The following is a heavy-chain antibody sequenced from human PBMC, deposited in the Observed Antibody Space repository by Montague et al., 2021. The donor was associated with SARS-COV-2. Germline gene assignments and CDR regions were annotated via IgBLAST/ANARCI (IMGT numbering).Heavy chain of an antibody. D-gene: IGHD6-19*01. CDR1: GGSISNYY. CDR3: ARESGYSSGWRYYYGMDV. J-gene: IGHJ6*02. CDR2: LYTSGST. V-gene: IGHV4-4*07. Sequence: SETLSLTCTVSGGSISNYYLTWIRQPAGKGLEWIGRLYTSGSTTYNPSLKSRVTMSVDTSKNQSSLNVTSVTAADTAIYYCARESGYSSGWRYYYGMDVWGQGTTVTVS.